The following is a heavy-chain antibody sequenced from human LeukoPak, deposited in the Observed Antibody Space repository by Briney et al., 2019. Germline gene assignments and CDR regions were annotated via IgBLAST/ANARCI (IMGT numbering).Heavy chain of an antibody. Sequence: SQTLSLTCTVSGGSISSGSYYWSWIRQPAGKGLEWIGRIYTSGSTNYNPSLKSRVTISVDTSKNQVSLKLSSVTAADTAVYYCARVTGYMIEDYFDYWGQGTLVTVSS. V-gene: IGHV4-61*02. J-gene: IGHJ4*02. CDR3: ARVTGYMIEDYFDY. D-gene: IGHD3-22*01. CDR1: GGSISSGSYY. CDR2: IYTSGST.